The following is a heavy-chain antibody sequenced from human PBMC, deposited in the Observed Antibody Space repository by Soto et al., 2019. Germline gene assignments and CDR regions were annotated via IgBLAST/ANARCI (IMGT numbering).Heavy chain of an antibody. CDR2: INHSGST. J-gene: IGHJ4*02. CDR1: GGSFSGYY. Sequence: SGTLSLTCAVYGGSFSGYYWSWIRQPPGKGLEWIGEINHSGSTNYNPSLKSRVTISVDTSKNQFSLKLSSVTAADTAVYYCARGAVAGDYFDYWGQGTLVTVSS. D-gene: IGHD6-19*01. CDR3: ARGAVAGDYFDY. V-gene: IGHV4-34*01.